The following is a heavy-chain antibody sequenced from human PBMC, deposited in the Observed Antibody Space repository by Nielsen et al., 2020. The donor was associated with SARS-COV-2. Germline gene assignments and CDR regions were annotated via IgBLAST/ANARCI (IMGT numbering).Heavy chain of an antibody. CDR3: ARHPPPAAGLFDY. Sequence: SETLSLTCTVSGGSISSGDYYWSWIRQPPGKGLEWIGYIYYSGSTYYNPSLKSRVTISVDTSKNQFSLKLSSVTAADTAVYYCARHPPPAAGLFDYWGQGTLVTVSS. V-gene: IGHV4-30-4*01. D-gene: IGHD6-13*01. CDR1: GGSISSGDYY. J-gene: IGHJ4*02. CDR2: IYYSGST.